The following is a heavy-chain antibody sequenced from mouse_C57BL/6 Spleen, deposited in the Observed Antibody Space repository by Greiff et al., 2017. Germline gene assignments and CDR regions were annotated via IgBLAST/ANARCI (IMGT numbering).Heavy chain of an antibody. CDR3: ARDYDGYYYFDY. J-gene: IGHJ2*01. CDR2: ISDGGSYT. Sequence: DVKLVESGGGLVKPGGSLKLSCAASGFTFSSYAMSWVRQTPEKRLEWVATISDGGSYTYYPDNVKGRFTISRDNAKNNLYLQMSHLKSEDTAMYYCARDYDGYYYFDYWGQGTTLTVSS. D-gene: IGHD2-3*01. CDR1: GFTFSSYA. V-gene: IGHV5-4*01.